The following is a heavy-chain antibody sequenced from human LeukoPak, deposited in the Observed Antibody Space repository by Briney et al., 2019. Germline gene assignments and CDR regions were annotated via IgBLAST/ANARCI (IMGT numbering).Heavy chain of an antibody. Sequence: GGSLRLSCAASGFTFSTYNMHWVRQAPGEGLEWVSYVSRSGGAQYYADSVRGRFIISRDNAKNSVYLQMTSLRAEDTAVYYCATFIDYWGQGTLVSVSS. V-gene: IGHV3-48*04. J-gene: IGHJ4*02. CDR3: ATFIDY. CDR1: GFTFSTYN. CDR2: VSRSGGAQ.